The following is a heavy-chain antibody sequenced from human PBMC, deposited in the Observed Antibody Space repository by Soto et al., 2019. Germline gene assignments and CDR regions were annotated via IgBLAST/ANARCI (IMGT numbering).Heavy chain of an antibody. Sequence: QVQLQESGPGLVRPSETLSLTCTVSSDSISSYYWIWIRQSPGKGLEWIGYTDYSGNTNYNPSLKSRVCISGDTSKNQFSLRLSSVTAADTAVYYCARAVGDPLYYLDYWGQGTLVTVSS. V-gene: IGHV4-59*08. D-gene: IGHD6-19*01. J-gene: IGHJ4*02. CDR1: SDSISSYY. CDR3: ARAVGDPLYYLDY. CDR2: TDYSGNT.